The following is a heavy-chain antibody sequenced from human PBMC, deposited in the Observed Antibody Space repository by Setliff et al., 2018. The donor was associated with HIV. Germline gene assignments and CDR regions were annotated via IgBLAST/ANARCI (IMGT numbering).Heavy chain of an antibody. D-gene: IGHD5-18*01. CDR3: ARVFVDTAVLRVLEYYFDY. Sequence: STYWMSWVRQAPGKGLEWIGSMYYSGSTYYTPSLKSRITISLDTSKNQFSLRMRSVTAADTAVYYCARVFVDTAVLRVLEYYFDYWGQGTLVTVSS. V-gene: IGHV4-39*07. J-gene: IGHJ4*02. CDR2: MYYSGST. CDR1: STYW.